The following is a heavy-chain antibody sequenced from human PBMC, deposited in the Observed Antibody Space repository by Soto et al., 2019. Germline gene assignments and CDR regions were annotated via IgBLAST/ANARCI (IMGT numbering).Heavy chain of an antibody. V-gene: IGHV1-2*04. D-gene: IGHD6-13*01. CDR1: GYTFTGYY. J-gene: IGHJ6*02. CDR3: AREISTEYSSSWPDAYYYGMDV. Sequence: ASVKVSCKASGYTFTGYYMHWVRQAPGQGLEWMGWISPNSGGTNYAQKFQGWVTMTRDTSISTAYMELSRLRSDDTAVYYCAREISTEYSSSWPDAYYYGMDVWGQGTTVTVSS. CDR2: ISPNSGGT.